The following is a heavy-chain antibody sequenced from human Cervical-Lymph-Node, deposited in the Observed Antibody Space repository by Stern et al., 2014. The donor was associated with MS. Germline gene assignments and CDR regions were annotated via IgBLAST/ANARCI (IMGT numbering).Heavy chain of an antibody. J-gene: IGHJ3*01. CDR1: GYSFRSYW. CDR2: IYPGDSDT. D-gene: IGHD2-2*01. Sequence: EVQLVESGAEVKKPGESLKISCKGSGYSFRSYWIGWVRQMPGKGLEWMGFIYPGDSDTRYRPSFEGQVTISADKSIDTAYLQWSSLKASDTAMFYCARQRQGHIPGADAFDVWGQGTMVTVSP. CDR3: ARQRQGHIPGADAFDV. V-gene: IGHV5-51*01.